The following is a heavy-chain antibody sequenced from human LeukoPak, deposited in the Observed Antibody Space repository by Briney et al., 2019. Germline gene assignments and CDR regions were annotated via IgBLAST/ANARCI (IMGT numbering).Heavy chain of an antibody. CDR2: ISYDGSNK. CDR1: GFTFSSYG. Sequence: GGSLRLSCAASGFTFSSYGMHWVRQAPGKGLEWVAVISYDGSNKYYADSVKGRFTISRDNSKNTLYLQMNSLRAEDTAVYYCAKEMYYYDSSGNQFDYWGQGTLVTVSS. CDR3: AKEMYYYDSSGNQFDY. D-gene: IGHD3-22*01. V-gene: IGHV3-30*18. J-gene: IGHJ4*02.